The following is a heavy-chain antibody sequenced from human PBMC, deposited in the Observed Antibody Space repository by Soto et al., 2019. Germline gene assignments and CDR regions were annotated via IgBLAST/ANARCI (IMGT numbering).Heavy chain of an antibody. V-gene: IGHV1-69*13. CDR1: GGTFSSYA. CDR2: IIPIFGTA. CDR3: ARDWRTHYYDSSGYYYYYGMDV. D-gene: IGHD3-22*01. Sequence: SVKVSCKASGGTFSSYAISWVRQAPGQGLEWMGGIIPIFGTANYAQKFQGRVTITADESTSTAYMELSSLRSEDTAVYYCARDWRTHYYDSSGYYYYYGMDVWGQGTTVTVSS. J-gene: IGHJ6*02.